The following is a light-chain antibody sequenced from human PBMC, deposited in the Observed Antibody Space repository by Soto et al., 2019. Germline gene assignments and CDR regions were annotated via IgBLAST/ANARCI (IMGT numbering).Light chain of an antibody. J-gene: IGLJ2*01. CDR3: SSYAGTNNVI. V-gene: IGLV2-8*01. CDR2: EVT. Sequence: QSALTQPPSASGSPGQSVTISCAGSISDVGGYNHVSWYQQHPGKAPKLFIYEVTKRPSGVPARFSGSKSGNTASLTVSGLQGDDEADYYCSSYAGTNNVIFGGGTKLTVL. CDR1: ISDVGGYNH.